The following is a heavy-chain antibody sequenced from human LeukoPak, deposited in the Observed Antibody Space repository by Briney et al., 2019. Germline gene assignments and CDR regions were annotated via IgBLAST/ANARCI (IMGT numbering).Heavy chain of an antibody. D-gene: IGHD6-6*01. Sequence: GSSVTVSCKSSVCTFISYAISWVRQAPGQGLEWMGGIIPIFGTANYAQKFQGRVPITTDESTSTAYMELSRLRSEDTAVYYCASHTPRIAGLPDWAQGTLVTVSS. CDR3: ASHTPRIAGLPD. J-gene: IGHJ4*02. V-gene: IGHV1-69*05. CDR1: VCTFISYA. CDR2: IIPIFGTA.